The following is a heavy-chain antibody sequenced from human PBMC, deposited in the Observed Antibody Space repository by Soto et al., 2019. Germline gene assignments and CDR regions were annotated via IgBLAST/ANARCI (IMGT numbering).Heavy chain of an antibody. CDR2: INPNSGGT. CDR1: GYTFTGYY. D-gene: IGHD4-4*01. V-gene: IGHV1-2*04. CDR3: ATSRRGTVSLLAD. Sequence: ASVKVSCKASGYTFTGYYMHWVRQAPGQGLEWMGWINPNSGGTNYAQKFQGWVTMTRDTSISTSYMELSGLRSDDTAVYYCATSRRGTVSLLADWGQGTLVTVSS. J-gene: IGHJ1*01.